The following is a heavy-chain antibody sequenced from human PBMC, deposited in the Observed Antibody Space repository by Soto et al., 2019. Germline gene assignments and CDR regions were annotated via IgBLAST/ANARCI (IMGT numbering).Heavy chain of an antibody. CDR3: ARAQPHYYDSSGYKANYFDY. CDR1: GGTFSSYA. J-gene: IGHJ4*02. Sequence: SVKVSWKAAGGTFSSYAISWVRQAPGQGLEWMGGIVPIFGTANYAQKFQGRVTITADESTSTAYMELSSLRSEDTAVYYCARAQPHYYDSSGYKANYFDYWGQGTLVTVSS. CDR2: IVPIFGTA. D-gene: IGHD3-22*01. V-gene: IGHV1-69*13.